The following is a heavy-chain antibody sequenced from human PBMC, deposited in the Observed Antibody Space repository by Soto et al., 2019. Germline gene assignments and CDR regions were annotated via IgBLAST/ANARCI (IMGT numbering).Heavy chain of an antibody. J-gene: IGHJ5*02. CDR2: IIPIFGTA. CDR3: ASRMVRGTRGRFDP. Sequence: SVKVSCKASGGTFSSYAISWVRQAPGQGLEWMGGIIPIFGTANYAQKFQGRVTITADESTSTAYMELSSLRSEDTAVYYWASRMVRGTRGRFDPWGQGTLVTVSS. V-gene: IGHV1-69*13. CDR1: GGTFSSYA. D-gene: IGHD3-10*01.